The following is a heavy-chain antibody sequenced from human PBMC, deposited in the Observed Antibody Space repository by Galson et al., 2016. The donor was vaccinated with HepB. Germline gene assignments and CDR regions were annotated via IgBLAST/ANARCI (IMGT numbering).Heavy chain of an antibody. CDR1: GFTVSSNY. D-gene: IGHD5-18*01. J-gene: IGHJ3*02. CDR2: IYSAGST. Sequence: SLRLSCAASGFTVSSNYMSWVRQAPGKGLEWVSIIYSAGSTYYADSVKGRFTISRDNSKNTLYLQMNSLTAEDTAVYYCARTGYSYLNDAFDIWGQGTMVTVSS. V-gene: IGHV3-53*01. CDR3: ARTGYSYLNDAFDI.